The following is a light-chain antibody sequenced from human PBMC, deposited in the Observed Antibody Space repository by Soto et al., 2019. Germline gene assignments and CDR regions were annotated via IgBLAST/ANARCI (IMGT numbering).Light chain of an antibody. CDR2: GTS. CDR3: HQYGSSPLT. J-gene: IGKJ2*01. CDR1: QSVTSSY. Sequence: EIVLTQSPGTLSLSPGERATLSCRASQSVTSSYLAWYQQKPGQAPRLLIYGTSTRATGIPDRFSGSGSGTDFTLTISRPEPEDFAVYFCHQYGSSPLTFGQGTKLEIK. V-gene: IGKV3-20*01.